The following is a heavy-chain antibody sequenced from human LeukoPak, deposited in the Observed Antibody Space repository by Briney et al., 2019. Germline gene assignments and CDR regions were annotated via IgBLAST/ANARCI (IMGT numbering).Heavy chain of an antibody. J-gene: IGHJ4*02. CDR1: GYTFTSYG. Sequence: GASVKVSCKASGYTFTSYGISWVRQAPGQGLEWMGWISAYNGNTNYAQKLQGRVSMTTDTSTSTAYMELRSLRSDDTAVYYCARVDDFWSGYYMQWGGFYFDYWGQGTLVTVSS. CDR2: ISAYNGNT. D-gene: IGHD3-3*01. V-gene: IGHV1-18*01. CDR3: ARVDDFWSGYYMQWGGFYFDY.